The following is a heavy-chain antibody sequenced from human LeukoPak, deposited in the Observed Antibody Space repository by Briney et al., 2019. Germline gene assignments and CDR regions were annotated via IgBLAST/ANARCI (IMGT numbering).Heavy chain of an antibody. CDR1: GYTFANYG. Sequence: ASVKVSRKASGYTFANYGISWVRQAPGQGLEWVGWISAYNGNTNSAQKLQGRVTMTTDTSTSTAYMELRSLRSDDTALYYCARDGAAAGRTFDYWGQGTLVTVSS. V-gene: IGHV1-18*01. CDR2: ISAYNGNT. CDR3: ARDGAAAGRTFDY. J-gene: IGHJ4*02. D-gene: IGHD6-13*01.